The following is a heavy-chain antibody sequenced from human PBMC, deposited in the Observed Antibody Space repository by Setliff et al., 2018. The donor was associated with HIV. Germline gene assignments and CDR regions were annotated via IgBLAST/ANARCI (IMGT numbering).Heavy chain of an antibody. CDR3: ARGPSGGGFYYMDV. CDR2: VFYTGSA. CDR1: GDSFSNYY. Sequence: SETLSLTCTVSGDSFSNYYWSWIRQPPGKGLEWIGYVFYTGSATYNPSLKSRVIISVDRSTNRFSLMLHSVTAADTAVYYCARGPSGGGFYYMDVWGKGTTVTAP. V-gene: IGHV4-59*01. J-gene: IGHJ6*03. D-gene: IGHD2-15*01.